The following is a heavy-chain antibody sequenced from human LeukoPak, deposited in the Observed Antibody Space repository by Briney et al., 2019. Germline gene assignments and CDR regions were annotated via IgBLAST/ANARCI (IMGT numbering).Heavy chain of an antibody. V-gene: IGHV4-4*07. CDR3: ARAFGGSSSWSDYYYYYMDV. CDR1: GGSISSYY. J-gene: IGHJ6*03. Sequence: NPSETLSLTCTVSGGSISSYYWSWIRQPAGKGLEWIGRIYTSGSTNYNPSLKSRVTMSVDTSKNQFSLKLSSVTAADTAVYYCARAFGGSSSWSDYYYYYMDVWGKGTTVTVSS. D-gene: IGHD6-13*01. CDR2: IYTSGST.